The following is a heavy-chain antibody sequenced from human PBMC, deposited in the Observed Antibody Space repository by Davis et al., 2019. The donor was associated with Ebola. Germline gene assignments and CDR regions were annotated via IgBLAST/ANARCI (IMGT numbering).Heavy chain of an antibody. CDR2: IFYSGST. CDR1: GDSISDYY. D-gene: IGHD3-16*01. J-gene: IGHJ5*02. CDR3: ARHARGISADCFDP. V-gene: IGHV4-59*08. Sequence: SETLSLTFTVSGDSISDYYWSWIRQPPGKGLEWIGYIFYSGSTKYNPSLNSRVTISVDTSKKQFSLKLRSVTAADTAVYYCARHARGISADCFDPWGQGTLVTVSS.